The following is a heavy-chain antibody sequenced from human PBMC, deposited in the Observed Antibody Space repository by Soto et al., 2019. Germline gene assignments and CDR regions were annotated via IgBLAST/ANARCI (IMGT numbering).Heavy chain of an antibody. CDR1: GFTFSDSA. Sequence: EVQLVESGGGLVQPGGSLKLSCAASGFTFSDSAMHWVRQASGKGLEWVGRIRSKVNTYATAYAASVKGRFTISRDESMNTAYLQMNSLKTEDTAVYYCTRRRDWTAMDPLDYWGQGPLVTVSS. V-gene: IGHV3-73*02. CDR2: IRSKVNTYAT. D-gene: IGHD5-18*01. J-gene: IGHJ4*02. CDR3: TRRRDWTAMDPLDY.